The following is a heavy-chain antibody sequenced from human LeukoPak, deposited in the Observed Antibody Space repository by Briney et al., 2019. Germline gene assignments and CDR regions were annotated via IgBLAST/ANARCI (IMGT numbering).Heavy chain of an antibody. CDR3: AKVRGYSYGPFDY. J-gene: IGHJ4*02. D-gene: IGHD5-18*01. CDR1: GFTFSNYW. Sequence: GGSLRLSCVASGFTFSNYWMHWVRQPPGMGLEWVSGISWNSGSIDYADSVKGRFTVSRDNAKNSLYLQMNSLRAEDTALYYCAKVRGYSYGPFDYWGQGTLVTVSS. V-gene: IGHV3-9*01. CDR2: ISWNSGSI.